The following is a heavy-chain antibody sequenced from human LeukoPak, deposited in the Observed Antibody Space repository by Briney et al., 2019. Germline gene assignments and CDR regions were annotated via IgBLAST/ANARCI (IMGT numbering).Heavy chain of an antibody. CDR3: ARGPTRYCSCGSCYGEYYFDY. J-gene: IGHJ4*02. Sequence: GASVKLSCKASGSTFTSCDINWVRQASGHGLEGMGWMNPNSGNTGYAQKFPRRVSMTRNTSISTAYMELSSLRSEDTAVYYCARGPTRYCSCGSCYGEYYFDYWGQGTRVTVSS. V-gene: IGHV1-8*01. CDR1: GSTFTSCD. D-gene: IGHD2-15*01. CDR2: MNPNSGNT.